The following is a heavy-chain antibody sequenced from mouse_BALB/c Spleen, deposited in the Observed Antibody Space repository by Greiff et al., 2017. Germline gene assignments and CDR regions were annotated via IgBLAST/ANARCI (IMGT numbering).Heavy chain of an antibody. CDR3: ARAGAMDY. CDR1: GFTFSSYA. CDR2: ISSGGST. V-gene: IGHV5-6-5*01. J-gene: IGHJ4*01. Sequence: EVMLVESGGGLVKPGGSLKLSCAASGFTFSSYAMSWVRQTPEKRLEWVASISSGGSTYYPDSVKGRFTISRDNPKNTLFLQMTSLRSEDTAMYYCARAGAMDYWGQGTSVTVSS.